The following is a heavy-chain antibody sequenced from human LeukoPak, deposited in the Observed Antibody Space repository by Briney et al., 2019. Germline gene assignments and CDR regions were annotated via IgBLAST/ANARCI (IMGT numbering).Heavy chain of an antibody. CDR3: ATTNDGGGYQWGDFFDF. J-gene: IGHJ4*02. CDR1: GGTSNSHA. CDR2: IIPNLGTT. D-gene: IGHD3-22*01. Sequence: SVKVSCKASGGTSNSHAISWVRQAPGQGLEWMGRIIPNLGTTNRAQNFQDGVTLTADKSTNTAYMELTSLTSDDTAVYYCATTNDGGGYQWGDFFDFWGQGTLVTVSS. V-gene: IGHV1-69*04.